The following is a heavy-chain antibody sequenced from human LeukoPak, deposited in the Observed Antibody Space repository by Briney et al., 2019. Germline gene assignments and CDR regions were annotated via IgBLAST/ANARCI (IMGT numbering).Heavy chain of an antibody. V-gene: IGHV4-59*08. Sequence: PSETLSLTCSVSGGSITVYYWNWIRQSPGKGLEWIGPISYSGSTNYNPSLKSRVTISIDTSKNRFSLKVSSVIAADTAMYYCARHKGQLRYFDWSQYYFDYWGQGTLVTVSS. D-gene: IGHD3-9*01. CDR3: ARHKGQLRYFDWSQYYFDY. CDR2: ISYSGST. CDR1: GGSITVYY. J-gene: IGHJ4*02.